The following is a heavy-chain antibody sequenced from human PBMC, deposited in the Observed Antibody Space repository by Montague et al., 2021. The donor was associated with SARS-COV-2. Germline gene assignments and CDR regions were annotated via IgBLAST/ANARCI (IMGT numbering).Heavy chain of an antibody. D-gene: IGHD4-23*01. CDR2: IYYSGST. V-gene: IGHV4-39*01. CDR1: GGSVSSRSYY. CDR3: ARRGDYGGPRFDY. J-gene: IGHJ4*02. Sequence: SETLSLNCTVSGGSVSSRSYYWGWIRQPPGKGLEWIGSIYYSGSTHYNPSLKSRVTISVDTSKNQFSLKLSSVTAADTAVYYCARRGDYGGPRFDYWGQGTLVSVSS.